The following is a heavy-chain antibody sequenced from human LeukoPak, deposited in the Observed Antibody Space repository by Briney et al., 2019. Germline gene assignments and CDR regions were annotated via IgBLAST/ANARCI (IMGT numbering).Heavy chain of an antibody. V-gene: IGHV4-39*01. CDR3: ARHEEEDGYNAKTFHF. J-gene: IGHJ4*02. CDR2: MHYRGTT. Sequence: SETLSLTCTVSGVYISSSNNFWGWIRQPPGKGLEWIGSMHYRGTTYYIPSLKSRVTISVDTSKNQFSLKLRSVTAADTAVYYCARHEEEDGYNAKTFHFWGQGTLVTVSS. CDR1: GVYISSSNNF. D-gene: IGHD5-24*01.